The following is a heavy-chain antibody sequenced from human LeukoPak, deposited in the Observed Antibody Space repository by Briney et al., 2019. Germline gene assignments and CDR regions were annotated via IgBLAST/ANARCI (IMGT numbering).Heavy chain of an antibody. CDR2: IGGSGGST. CDR1: GLTFSRYA. CDR3: AKGSGIPGALVSFDY. J-gene: IGHJ4*02. Sequence: GGSLRLSCAASGLTFSRYAMSWVRQAPGKGLEWVSVIGGSGGSTYYADSVKGRFTISRDNSMHTLYLRMNSLRAEDTAVYYCAKGSGIPGALVSFDYWGQGTLVAVSS. V-gene: IGHV3-23*01. D-gene: IGHD1-26*01.